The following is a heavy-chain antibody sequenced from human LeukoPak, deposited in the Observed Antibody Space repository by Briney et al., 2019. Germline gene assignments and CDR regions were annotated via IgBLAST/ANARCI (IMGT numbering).Heavy chain of an antibody. CDR3: ARDGYQSSGTYCDH. J-gene: IGHJ5*02. CDR1: GFTFNTYA. D-gene: IGHD3-10*01. CDR2: ISHDGRNK. V-gene: IGHV3-30*04. Sequence: GGSLRLSCAASGFTFNTYAMHWVRQAPGKGLEGVAVISHDGRNKYYADSVKGRFTISRDNSKNTLYLQMNSLRPEDTALYYCARDGYQSSGTYCDHWGQGTLVTVSS.